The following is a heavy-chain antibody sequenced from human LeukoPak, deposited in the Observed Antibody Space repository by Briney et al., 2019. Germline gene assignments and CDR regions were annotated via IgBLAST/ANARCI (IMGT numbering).Heavy chain of an antibody. CDR1: GFTFSSYW. V-gene: IGHV3-7*04. Sequence: GGSLRLSCAASGFTFSSYWMSWVRQAPGRGLEWVANVKQDGSEKHYVASVKGRFTVSRDDAKNSLYLQMNSLRAEDTALYYCARGYGSRSYLYWGQGTLVSVSS. J-gene: IGHJ4*02. D-gene: IGHD3-10*01. CDR2: VKQDGSEK. CDR3: ARGYGSRSYLY.